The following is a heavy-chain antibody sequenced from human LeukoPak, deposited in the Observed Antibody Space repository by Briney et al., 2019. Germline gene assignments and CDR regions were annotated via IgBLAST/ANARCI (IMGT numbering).Heavy chain of an antibody. J-gene: IGHJ6*02. V-gene: IGHV1-2*02. CDR1: GYTFTGYY. Sequence: ASVKVSCKASGYTFTGYYMHWVRQALDKGFGWMGWINPNSGGTNYAQKFQGRVTMTRDTSISTAYMELSRLRSDDTAVYYCAISGYDAYGMDVWGQGTTVTVSS. CDR2: INPNSGGT. D-gene: IGHD5-12*01. CDR3: AISGYDAYGMDV.